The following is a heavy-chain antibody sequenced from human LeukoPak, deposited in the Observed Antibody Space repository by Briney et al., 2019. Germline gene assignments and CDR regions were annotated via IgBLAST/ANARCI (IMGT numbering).Heavy chain of an antibody. J-gene: IGHJ5*02. Sequence: SETPSLNCTVPGGPIRSSYYYWGWLRQPPGKGLEWIGSIYDSGSTYYNPSLKSRVTISVDTSKNQFSLKLNSVTAVDTAVYYCPRHYGPWGQGTLVTVSS. CDR3: PRHYGP. CDR1: GGPIRSSYYY. D-gene: IGHD3-10*01. V-gene: IGHV4-39*01. CDR2: IYDSGST.